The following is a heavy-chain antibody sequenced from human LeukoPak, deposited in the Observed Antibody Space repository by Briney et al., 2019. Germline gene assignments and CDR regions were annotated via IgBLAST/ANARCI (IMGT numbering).Heavy chain of an antibody. Sequence: GGSLRLSCAASGFTFSSYWMHWVRQAPGKGLVWVSRINTDGSSTSYADSVKGRFAISRDNSKNTLYLQMNSLRAEDTAVYYCARFRNPARYSSSWYTPDFDYWGQGTLVTVSS. D-gene: IGHD6-13*01. CDR2: INTDGSST. CDR3: ARFRNPARYSSSWYTPDFDY. J-gene: IGHJ4*02. V-gene: IGHV3-74*01. CDR1: GFTFSSYW.